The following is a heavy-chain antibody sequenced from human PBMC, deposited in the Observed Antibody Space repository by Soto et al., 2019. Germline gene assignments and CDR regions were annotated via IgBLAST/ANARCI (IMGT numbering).Heavy chain of an antibody. CDR2: IFHSGST. CDR3: ARDGPDGYNLGY. V-gene: IGHV4-4*02. D-gene: IGHD5-12*01. Sequence: QMQESGPGLVEPSRTLSLTCDVSGVSISSGSWWSWVRQPPGKGLEWIGEIFHSGSTKYNPSLKSRVTISVDNSKNHFSLRVTSVTAADTAVYYCARDGPDGYNLGYWGQGTLVTVSS. J-gene: IGHJ4*02. CDR1: GVSISSGSW.